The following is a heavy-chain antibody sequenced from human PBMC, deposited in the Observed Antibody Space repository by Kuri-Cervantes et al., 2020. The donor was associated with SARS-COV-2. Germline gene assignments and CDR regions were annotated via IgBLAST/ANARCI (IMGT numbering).Heavy chain of an antibody. D-gene: IGHD2-8*01. CDR2: IKSKTDGGTT. Sequence: GESLKISCAASGFTFSNAWMSWVRQAPGKGLEWVGRIKSKTDGGTTDYAAPVKGRFTISRDDSKNTLYLQMNSLKTEDTAVYYCTTDRLNGGXGWYFDLWGRGALVTVSS. J-gene: IGHJ2*01. V-gene: IGHV3-15*01. CDR1: GFTFSNAW. CDR3: TTDRLNGGXGWYFDL.